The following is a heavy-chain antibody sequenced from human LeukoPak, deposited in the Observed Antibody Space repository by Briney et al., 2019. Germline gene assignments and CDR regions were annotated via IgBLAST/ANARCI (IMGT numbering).Heavy chain of an antibody. D-gene: IGHD5-18*01. CDR1: GFTFSSYW. CDR3: ARDDGYSYGSDWFDP. J-gene: IGHJ5*02. Sequence: GGSLRLSCVASGFTFSSYWMSWVRQAPGKGLEWVANIKPDGSEKYYVDSVKGRFTISRDNSKNTLYLQMNSLRAEDTAVYYCARDDGYSYGSDWFDPWGQGTLVTVSS. CDR2: IKPDGSEK. V-gene: IGHV3-7*01.